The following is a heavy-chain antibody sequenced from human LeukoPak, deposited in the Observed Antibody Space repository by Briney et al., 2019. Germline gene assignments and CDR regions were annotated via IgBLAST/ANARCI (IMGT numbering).Heavy chain of an antibody. CDR2: IIPIFGTA. Sequence: ASVKVSCKASGGTFSSYAISWVRQAPGQGLEWMGGIIPIFGTANYAQKFQGRVTITADKSTSTAYMELSSLRSEDTAVYYCARDQDAAAGRYWGQGTLVTVSS. V-gene: IGHV1-69*06. CDR3: ARDQDAAAGRY. D-gene: IGHD6-13*01. CDR1: GGTFSSYA. J-gene: IGHJ4*02.